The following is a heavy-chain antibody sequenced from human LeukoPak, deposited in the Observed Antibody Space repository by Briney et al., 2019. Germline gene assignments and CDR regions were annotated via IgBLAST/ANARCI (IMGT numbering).Heavy chain of an antibody. D-gene: IGHD4-17*01. CDR2: ISAYNGNT. CDR1: GYTFTSCG. CDR3: ARMTTVTTRPLDY. J-gene: IGHJ4*02. V-gene: IGHV1-18*01. Sequence: ASVKVSCKASGYTFTSCGLSGVRQAPGQGLEWMGWISAYNGNTNYPQKLQGRVTMTTDTSTSTAYMELRSLRSDDTAVYYCARMTTVTTRPLDYWGQGTLVTVSS.